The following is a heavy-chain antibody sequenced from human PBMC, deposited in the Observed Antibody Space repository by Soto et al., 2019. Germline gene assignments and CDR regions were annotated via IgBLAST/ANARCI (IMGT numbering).Heavy chain of an antibody. CDR2: TYYRSKWYN. J-gene: IGHJ4*02. CDR1: GDSVSSNSAA. Sequence: PSQTLSLTCAISGDSVSSNSAAWNWIRQSPSRGLEWLGRTYYRSKWYNDYAVSVKSRITINPDTSKNQFSLQLNSVTPEDTAVYYCARGLDYCSGGSCYYFDYWGQGTLVTVSS. V-gene: IGHV6-1*01. D-gene: IGHD2-15*01. CDR3: ARGLDYCSGGSCYYFDY.